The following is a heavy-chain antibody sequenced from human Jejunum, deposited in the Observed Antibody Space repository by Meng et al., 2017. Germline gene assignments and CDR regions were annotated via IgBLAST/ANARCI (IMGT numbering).Heavy chain of an antibody. Sequence: QVQLQEPGPGLVRPSETLSPTCTVSGDSVSSDNYYWSWIRQPPGKGLEWIGYIYYSGSTDHNPSLKSRVTMSVDTSRNQFSLNLSSVTAADTAVYYCARVILYSGSYYFDSWGQGTLVTVSS. CDR3: ARVILYSGSYYFDS. CDR2: IYYSGST. D-gene: IGHD1-26*01. CDR1: GDSVSSDNYY. J-gene: IGHJ4*02. V-gene: IGHV4-61*01.